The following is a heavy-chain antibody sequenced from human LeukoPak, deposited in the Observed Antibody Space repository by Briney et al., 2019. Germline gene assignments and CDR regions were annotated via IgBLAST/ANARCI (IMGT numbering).Heavy chain of an antibody. CDR2: IYYSGST. V-gene: IGHV4-59*08. D-gene: IGHD3-22*01. J-gene: IGHJ3*02. CDR3: ARHPPEPTYYYDPNPHAFDI. CDR1: GGSISSYY. Sequence: SETLSLTCTVSGGSISSYYWSWIRQPPGKGLEWIGYIYYSGSTNYNPSLKSRVTISVDTSKNQFSLKLSSVTAADTAVYYCARHPPEPTYYYDPNPHAFDIWGQGTMVTVSS.